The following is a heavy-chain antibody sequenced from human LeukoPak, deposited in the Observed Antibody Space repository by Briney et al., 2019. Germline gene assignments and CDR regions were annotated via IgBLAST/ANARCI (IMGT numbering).Heavy chain of an antibody. Sequence: ASVKVSCKASGYTFTGYYMHWVRQAPGQGLEWMGWINPNGGGTNYAQKFQGRVTMTRDTSISTAYMELSRLRSDDTAVYYCARGGIVVVYYYYYMDVWGKGTTVTVSS. CDR1: GYTFTGYY. CDR3: ARGGIVVVYYYYYMDV. V-gene: IGHV1-2*02. J-gene: IGHJ6*03. CDR2: INPNGGGT. D-gene: IGHD3-22*01.